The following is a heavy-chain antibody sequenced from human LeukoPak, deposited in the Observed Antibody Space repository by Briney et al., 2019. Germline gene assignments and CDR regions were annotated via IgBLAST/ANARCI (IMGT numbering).Heavy chain of an antibody. CDR2: IYYSGST. CDR1: GGSISSYY. D-gene: IGHD3-22*01. J-gene: IGHJ3*02. CDR3: AREAGDGSSGYYRNDAFDI. Sequence: SETLSLTCTVSGGSISSYYWSWIRQPPGKGLEWIGYIYYSGSTNYNPSLKSRVTISVDTSKNQFSLKLSSVTAADTAVYYCAREAGDGSSGYYRNDAFDIWGQGTMVTVSS. V-gene: IGHV4-59*01.